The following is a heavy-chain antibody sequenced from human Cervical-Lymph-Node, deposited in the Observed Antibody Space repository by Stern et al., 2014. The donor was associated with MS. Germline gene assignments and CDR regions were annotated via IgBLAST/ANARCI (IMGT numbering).Heavy chain of an antibody. J-gene: IGHJ4*02. V-gene: IGHV5-51*01. Sequence: VQLVQSGPEVKRPGESLKISCQASGYTFTSYWIGWVRQMPGKGLEWIAIIFPGGSDIRYSPSFQGQVTFQPDKPSSPAYLQWNTLKPSDTAIYYCARQRYFDYWGQGTLVTVS. CDR2: IFPGGSDI. CDR3: ARQRYFDY. CDR1: GYTFTSYW.